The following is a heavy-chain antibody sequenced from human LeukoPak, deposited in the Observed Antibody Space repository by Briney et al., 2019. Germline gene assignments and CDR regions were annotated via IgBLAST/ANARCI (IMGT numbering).Heavy chain of an antibody. CDR3: ARAGLSYSFDY. CDR2: IYSGGST. CDR1: GFTFSSNY. J-gene: IGHJ4*02. Sequence: GGSLRLSCAASGFTFSSNYMSWVRQAPGKGLEWVSVIYSGGSTYYADSVNGRFTISRDDSKNTLYLQMNSLRAEDTAVYYCARAGLSYSFDYWGQGTLVTVSS. V-gene: IGHV3-66*01. D-gene: IGHD1-26*01.